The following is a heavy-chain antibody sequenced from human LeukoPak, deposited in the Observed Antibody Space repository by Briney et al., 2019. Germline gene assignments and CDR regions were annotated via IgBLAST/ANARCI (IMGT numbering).Heavy chain of an antibody. Sequence: ASVKVSCKASGYTFTSYGISRVRQAPGQGLEWMGWISAYNGNTNYAQKLQGRVTMTTDTSTSTAYMELRSLRSDDTAVYYCARSSDYGDYVGGAFDIWGQGTMVTVSS. CDR2: ISAYNGNT. J-gene: IGHJ3*02. CDR1: GYTFTSYG. V-gene: IGHV1-18*01. CDR3: ARSSDYGDYVGGAFDI. D-gene: IGHD4-17*01.